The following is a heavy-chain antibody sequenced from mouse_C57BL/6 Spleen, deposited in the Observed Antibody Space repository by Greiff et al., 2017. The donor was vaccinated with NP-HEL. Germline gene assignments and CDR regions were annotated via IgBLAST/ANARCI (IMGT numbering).Heavy chain of an antibody. CDR2: IYPRSGNT. CDR1: GYTFTSYG. D-gene: IGHD3-3*01. V-gene: IGHV1-81*01. J-gene: IGHJ2*01. CDR3: ARRGDGY. Sequence: VQLQQSGAELARPGASVKLSCKASGYTFTSYGISWVKQRTGQGLEWIGEIYPRSGNTYYNEKFKGKATLPADKSSSTAYMELCSLTSEDSAVYFCARRGDGYWGQGTTLTVSS.